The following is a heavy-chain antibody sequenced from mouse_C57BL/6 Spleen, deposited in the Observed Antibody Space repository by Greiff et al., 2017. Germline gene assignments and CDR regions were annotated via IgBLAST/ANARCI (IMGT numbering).Heavy chain of an antibody. D-gene: IGHD2-10*02. Sequence: QVQLQQPGAELVKPGASVKLSCKASGYTFTSYWMQWVKQRPGQGLEWIGEIDPSDSYTNYNQKFKGKATLTVDTSSSTAYMQLSSLTSEDSAVYYCARRGGYGNYQYYFDYWGQGTTLTVSS. CDR3: ARRGGYGNYQYYFDY. CDR1: GYTFTSYW. J-gene: IGHJ2*01. V-gene: IGHV1-50*01. CDR2: IDPSDSYT.